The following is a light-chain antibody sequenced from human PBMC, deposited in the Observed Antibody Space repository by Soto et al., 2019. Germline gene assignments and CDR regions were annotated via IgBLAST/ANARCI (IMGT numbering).Light chain of an antibody. J-gene: IGLJ2*01. CDR1: RSDVGGYNY. Sequence: QSVPTQPASVSGSPGQSITISCTGTRSDVGGYNYVSWYQQHPGKAPKIMIYEVITRPSGVSNRFSGSKSGNTASLTISGLQAEDESDYYCCSYTGSGTLVFGGGTQLTVL. CDR2: EVI. CDR3: CSYTGSGTLV. V-gene: IGLV2-14*01.